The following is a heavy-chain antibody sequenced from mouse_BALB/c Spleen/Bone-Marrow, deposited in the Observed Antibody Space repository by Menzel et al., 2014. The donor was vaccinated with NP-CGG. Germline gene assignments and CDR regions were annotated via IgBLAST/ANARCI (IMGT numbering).Heavy chain of an antibody. D-gene: IGHD2-3*01. CDR3: ARFYDGYYLPRDY. J-gene: IGHJ2*01. V-gene: IGHV1-7*01. Sequence: VQLVESGAELAKPGASVKMSCKASGYTFTDYWMHWVKQRPGQGLEWLGYINPSTGYTEYNQKFKDKATLTADKSSSTAYMQLNSLTSEDSAVYYCARFYDGYYLPRDYWGQGATLKVSS. CDR2: INPSTGYT. CDR1: GYTFTDYW.